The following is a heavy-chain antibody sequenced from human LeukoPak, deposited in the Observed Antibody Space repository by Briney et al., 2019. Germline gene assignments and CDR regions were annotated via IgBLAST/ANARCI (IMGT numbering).Heavy chain of an antibody. CDR1: DGSISSITYY. CDR3: PRPTFSCYYSGPFVI. J-gene: IGHJ3*02. D-gene: IGHD3-22*01. V-gene: IGHV4-39*01. Sequence: PSETLSLTCTVSDGSISSITYYWGWIRQPPGKGLEWIGSIYYSGSTYYKPSLKSRVTISVDTSKSQFSLKLSSVTAADPAVYFCPRPTFSCYYSGPFVICGQGTIVTVSS. CDR2: IYYSGST.